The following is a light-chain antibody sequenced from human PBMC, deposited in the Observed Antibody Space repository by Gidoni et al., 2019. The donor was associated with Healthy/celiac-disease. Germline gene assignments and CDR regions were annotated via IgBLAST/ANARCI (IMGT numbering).Light chain of an antibody. CDR1: QSISSW. V-gene: IGKV1-5*01. CDR2: DAS. J-gene: IGKJ4*01. CDR3: QQYNSYVT. Sequence: DIEMTQSPSTLSASVGDRVTITCRASQSISSWLAWYQQKPGKAPKLLIYDASSLESGVPSRFSGSGSGTEFTLPISILQPDDFATYYCQQYNSYVTFGGGTKVEIK.